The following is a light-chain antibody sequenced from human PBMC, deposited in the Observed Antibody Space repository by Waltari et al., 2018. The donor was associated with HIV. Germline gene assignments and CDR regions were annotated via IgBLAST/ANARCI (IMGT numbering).Light chain of an antibody. CDR3: QHRGDWYT. V-gene: IGKV3-11*01. J-gene: IGKJ2*01. CDR1: QSLSNY. Sequence: EIVLSQSPSSLSLSPGARATLSCRASQSLSNYLAWYQQKPGQAPRRLIYDASTRVTGIPARFRGSGSGTDFTLTISSLDPGDFAIYYCQHRGDWYTFGQGTKLEI. CDR2: DAS.